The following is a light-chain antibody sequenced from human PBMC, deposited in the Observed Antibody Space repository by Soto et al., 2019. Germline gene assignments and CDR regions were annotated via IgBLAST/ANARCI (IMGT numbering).Light chain of an antibody. Sequence: NFMLTQPHSVSESPGKTVTISCTRSSGSIASNYVQWYQQRPGSAPTTVIYEDNQRPSGVPDRSSGSIDSSSNSASLTISGLKTEDEADYYCQSYDSSNLNWVFGGGTKLTVL. V-gene: IGLV6-57*03. CDR1: SGSIASNY. J-gene: IGLJ3*02. CDR2: EDN. CDR3: QSYDSSNLNWV.